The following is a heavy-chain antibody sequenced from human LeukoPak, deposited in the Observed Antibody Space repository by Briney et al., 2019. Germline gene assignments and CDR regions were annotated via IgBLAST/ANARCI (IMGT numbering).Heavy chain of an antibody. Sequence: GGSLRLSCAASGFTFSSYSMNWVRQAPGKGLEWVSSISSSSYIYYADSVKGRFTISRDNAKNSLYLQMNSLRAEDTAVYYCARGEQQLTHDAFVIWGQGTMVTVSS. CDR3: ARGEQQLTHDAFVI. CDR2: ISSSSYI. CDR1: GFTFSSYS. V-gene: IGHV3-21*01. D-gene: IGHD6-13*01. J-gene: IGHJ3*02.